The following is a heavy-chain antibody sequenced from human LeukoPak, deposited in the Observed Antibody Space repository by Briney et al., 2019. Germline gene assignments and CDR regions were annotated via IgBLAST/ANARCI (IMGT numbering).Heavy chain of an antibody. Sequence: PSETLSLTCTVSGGSISSGGYYWSWIRQPPGKGLEWIGYIHHSGSTYYNPSLKSRVTISVDRSKNQFSLKLSSVTAADTAVYYCARDWGPAGTTYAFDIWGQGTMVTVSS. J-gene: IGHJ3*02. CDR1: GGSISSGGYY. CDR2: IHHSGST. CDR3: ARDWGPAGTTYAFDI. V-gene: IGHV4-30-2*01. D-gene: IGHD1-7*01.